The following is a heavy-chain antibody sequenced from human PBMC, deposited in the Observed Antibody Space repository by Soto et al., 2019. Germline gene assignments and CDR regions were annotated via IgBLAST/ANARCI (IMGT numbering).Heavy chain of an antibody. Sequence: EVYLLESGGGLVQPGGSLRLSCEGSGFTFSTYAMSWIRQAPGKGPEWVSAISGSGGNTYYADSVKGRFTISRDNSRNTLYLQMDRLRAEDTAIYYCAKDHRYYTSGNCYPRLGYWGQGTLVTVSS. CDR3: AKDHRYYTSGNCYPRLGY. J-gene: IGHJ4*02. CDR2: ISGSGGNT. D-gene: IGHD2-2*01. CDR1: GFTFSTYA. V-gene: IGHV3-23*01.